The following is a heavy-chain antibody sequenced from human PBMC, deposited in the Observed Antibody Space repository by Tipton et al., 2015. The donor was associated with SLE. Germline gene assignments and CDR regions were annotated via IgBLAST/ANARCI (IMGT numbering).Heavy chain of an antibody. CDR1: GGSISSSSYY. J-gene: IGHJ3*02. Sequence: TLSLTCTVSGGSISSSSYYWGWIRQPPGKGLEWIGSIYYSGSTYYNPSLKSRVTISVDTSKNQFSLKLSSVTAADTAVYYCARQVTGLYEASDIWGQGTMVTVSS. CDR3: ARQVTGLYEASDI. V-gene: IGHV4-39*01. CDR2: IYYSGST. D-gene: IGHD7-27*01.